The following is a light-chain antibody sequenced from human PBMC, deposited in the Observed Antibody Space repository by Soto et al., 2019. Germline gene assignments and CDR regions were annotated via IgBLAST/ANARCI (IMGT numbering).Light chain of an antibody. CDR3: AAWDDSLKGVV. J-gene: IGLJ2*01. CDR2: SNN. V-gene: IGLV1-44*01. Sequence: QSVLTQPPSASGTPGQRVTISCSGSSSNIGSNTVNWYQQLPGTAPKLLIYSNNQRPSGVPDRFSGSKSGTSASLAISGLQSEDEADHYCAAWDDSLKGVVFGGGTKLTVL. CDR1: SSNIGSNT.